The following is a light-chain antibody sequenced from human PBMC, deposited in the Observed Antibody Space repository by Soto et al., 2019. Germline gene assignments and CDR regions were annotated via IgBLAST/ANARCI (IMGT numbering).Light chain of an antibody. V-gene: IGKV1-5*03. CDR1: QSINSW. J-gene: IGKJ1*01. CDR3: QQFNSYSWT. Sequence: DIQMTQSPSTLSASVGDRVSITCRASQSINSWLAWYQRKAGKAPKLLISKASRLESGVPSRFSGSGSGTEFTLTISSLQPDDFATYYCQQFNSYSWTFGQGTKVEIK. CDR2: KAS.